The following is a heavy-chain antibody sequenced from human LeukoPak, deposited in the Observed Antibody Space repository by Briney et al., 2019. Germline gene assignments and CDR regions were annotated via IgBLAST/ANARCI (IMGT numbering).Heavy chain of an antibody. D-gene: IGHD3-22*01. CDR1: GYTFAGYY. J-gene: IGHJ4*02. V-gene: IGHV1-2*02. CDR2: INPNSGGT. CDR3: ATSSAYYYDSSGYPPAGLDY. Sequence: ASVKVSCKASGYTFAGYYMHWVRQAPGQGLEWMGWINPNSGGTNYAQKFQGRVTMTRDTSISTAYMELSRLRSDDTAVYYCATSSAYYYDSSGYPPAGLDYWGQGTLVTVSS.